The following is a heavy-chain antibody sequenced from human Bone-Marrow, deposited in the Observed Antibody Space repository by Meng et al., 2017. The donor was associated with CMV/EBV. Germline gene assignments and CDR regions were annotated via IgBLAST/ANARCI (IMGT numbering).Heavy chain of an antibody. D-gene: IGHD3-3*01. CDR2: INACNGHT. J-gene: IGHJ5*02. CDR3: ARASEYYDFWSGYSLDNWFDP. V-gene: IGHV1-3*01. CDR1: SSP. Sequence: SSPMHWVRQAPGQRLEWMGWINACNGHTNYSQKFQGRVTITRDTSASTAYMELSSLRSEDTAVYYCARASEYYDFWSGYSLDNWFDPWGQGTLVTVSS.